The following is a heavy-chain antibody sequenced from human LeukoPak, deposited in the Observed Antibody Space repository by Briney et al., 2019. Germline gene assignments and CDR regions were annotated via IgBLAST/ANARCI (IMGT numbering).Heavy chain of an antibody. J-gene: IGHJ4*02. CDR1: GGTFSRYA. D-gene: IGHD3-22*01. Sequence: SVKVSCKASGGTFSRYAISWVRQAPGQGLEWMGGIIPIFGTANYTKKFQGRVTITADESTSAAYMELSSLRSEDTAVYYCARDRYYSDSSGYTPHYFDYWGQRTLVTVSS. CDR3: ARDRYYSDSSGYTPHYFDY. V-gene: IGHV1-69*13. CDR2: IIPIFGTA.